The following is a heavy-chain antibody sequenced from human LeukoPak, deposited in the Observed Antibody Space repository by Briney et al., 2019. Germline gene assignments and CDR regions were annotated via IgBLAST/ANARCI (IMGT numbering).Heavy chain of an antibody. D-gene: IGHD2-2*01. J-gene: IGHJ4*02. CDR2: IKQDESEK. CDR3: ARALDSSSSRYQAFEE. Sequence: LSLTCTVSGGSISSGDYYWSWIRQPPGKGLEWMANIKQDESEKYYVDSVKGRFTISRDNAKSSLYLQMNSLRAEDTAVYYCARALDSSSSRYQAFEEWGQGTLVTVSS. V-gene: IGHV3-7*01. CDR1: GGSISSGDYY.